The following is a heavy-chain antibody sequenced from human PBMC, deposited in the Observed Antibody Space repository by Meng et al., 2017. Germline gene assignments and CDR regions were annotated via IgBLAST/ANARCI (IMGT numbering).Heavy chain of an antibody. CDR3: ARDSSSGWYHNY. Sequence: EGPLAGTGGCLIQPWGSLGLSCPASWLAVTPSYMGCVRQAPGKGLEWVSVIYSGGSTYYADSVKGRFSISRDNSKNTLYLQMNSLRAEDTAVYFCARDSSSGWYHNYWGQGTLVTVPS. CDR2: IYSGGST. J-gene: IGHJ4*02. CDR1: WLAVTPSY. D-gene: IGHD6-19*01. V-gene: IGHV3-53*02.